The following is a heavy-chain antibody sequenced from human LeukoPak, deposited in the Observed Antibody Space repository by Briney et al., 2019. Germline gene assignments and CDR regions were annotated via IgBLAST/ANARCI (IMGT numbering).Heavy chain of an antibody. V-gene: IGHV3-74*01. J-gene: IGHJ3*02. D-gene: IGHD6-25*01. CDR3: ARKRQSYDAFDI. CDR2: INSDGSTT. Sequence: GGSLRLSCAASGFTFSSYWMHWVRQDPGKGLVWVSRINSDGSTTNYADSVLGRFTISRDNAKSTLYLQMNSLRAEDTAVYYCARKRQSYDAFDIWGQGTMVTVSS. CDR1: GFTFSSYW.